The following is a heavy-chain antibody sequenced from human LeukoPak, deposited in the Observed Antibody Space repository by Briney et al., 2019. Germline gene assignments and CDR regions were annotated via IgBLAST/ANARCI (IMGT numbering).Heavy chain of an antibody. Sequence: PGGSLRLSCAASGFTFSSYGMHWVRQAPGKGLEWVAVIWYDGSNKYYADSVKGRFTISRDNSKNTLYLQMNSLRAEDTAVYYCARAFGYSYGRAFDYWGQGTLVTVSS. D-gene: IGHD5-18*01. J-gene: IGHJ4*02. CDR3: ARAFGYSYGRAFDY. CDR1: GFTFSSYG. CDR2: IWYDGSNK. V-gene: IGHV3-33*01.